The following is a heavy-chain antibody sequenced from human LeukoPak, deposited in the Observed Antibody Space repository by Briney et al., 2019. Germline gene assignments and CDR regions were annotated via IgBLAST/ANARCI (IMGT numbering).Heavy chain of an antibody. CDR3: AGVGYYDSSGYYY. V-gene: IGHV3-74*01. CDR2: INSDGSST. CDR1: GFTFSSYW. J-gene: IGHJ4*02. D-gene: IGHD3-22*01. Sequence: GGSLRLSCAASGFTFSSYWMHWVRQAPGKGLVWVSRINSDGSSTSYADSVKGRFTISRDNAKNTLYLQMNSLRAEDTAVYYCAGVGYYDSSGYYYWGQGTLVTVSS.